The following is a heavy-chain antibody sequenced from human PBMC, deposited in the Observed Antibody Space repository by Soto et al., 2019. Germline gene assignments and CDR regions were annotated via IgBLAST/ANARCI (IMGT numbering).Heavy chain of an antibody. V-gene: IGHV2-5*01. CDR3: AHSRVFDWFDP. CDR1: GFSLSTSEVG. CDR2: IFWNDDE. Sequence: GSGPTLVNPTQTLTLTCTFSGFSLSTSEVGVGWIRQPPGKALEWLALIFWNDDERYNPSLKRRLTNTKDISKNQVVLTMTNMDPMDTATYYCAHSRVFDWFDPWGQETLVTVSS. D-gene: IGHD6-13*01. J-gene: IGHJ5*02.